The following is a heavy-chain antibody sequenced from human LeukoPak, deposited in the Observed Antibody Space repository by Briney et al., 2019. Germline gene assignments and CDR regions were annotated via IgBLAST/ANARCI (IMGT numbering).Heavy chain of an antibody. CDR1: GFTFSTYG. CDR3: ARDRGSNDPIDY. J-gene: IGHJ4*02. Sequence: GGSLRLSCAASGFTFSTYGMHWVRQAPGKGLEWVAVIWYDESQKYYGDSVKGRFTISRDNSKSTLYLQMNSLRAEDTAVYYCARDRGSNDPIDYWGQGTLVTVSS. D-gene: IGHD2-15*01. CDR2: IWYDESQK. V-gene: IGHV3-33*08.